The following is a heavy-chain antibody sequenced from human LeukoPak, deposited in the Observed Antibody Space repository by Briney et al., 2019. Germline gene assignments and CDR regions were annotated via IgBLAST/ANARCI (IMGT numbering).Heavy chain of an antibody. J-gene: IGHJ5*02. V-gene: IGHV4-4*07. CDR1: GGSISSYY. D-gene: IGHD5-12*01. Sequence: SETLSLTCTVSGGSISSYYWSWIRQPAGKGLEWIGRIYTSGSTNYNPSLKSRVTMSVDTSKNQFSLKLSSVTAADTAVYYCARAKVARAFSWFDPWGQGTPVTVSS. CDR2: IYTSGST. CDR3: ARAKVARAFSWFDP.